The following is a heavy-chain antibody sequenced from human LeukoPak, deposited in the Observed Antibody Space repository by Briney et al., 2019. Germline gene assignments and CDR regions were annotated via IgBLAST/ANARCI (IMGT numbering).Heavy chain of an antibody. J-gene: IGHJ3*02. CDR1: GFTFSRYW. CDR2: IKQDGSEK. CDR3: AKGVSGYYFADDAFDI. Sequence: GGSLRLSCAASGFTFSRYWMSWVRQAPGKGLEWVANIKQDGSEKYYVDSVKGRFTISRDNAKNSLYLQMDSLRAEDTAVYYCAKGVSGYYFADDAFDIWGQGTVVTVSS. D-gene: IGHD3-22*01. V-gene: IGHV3-7*03.